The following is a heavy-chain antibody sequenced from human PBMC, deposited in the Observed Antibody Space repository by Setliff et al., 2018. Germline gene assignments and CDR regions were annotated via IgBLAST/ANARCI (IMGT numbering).Heavy chain of an antibody. V-gene: IGHV3-30*02. CDR2: ILYDGSNK. CDR3: AKDFRDLGYSDY. CDR1: GFTFSSYG. Sequence: GGSLRLSCAASGFTFSSYGMHWVRQAPGKGLEWVAFILYDGSNKYYADSVKGRFTISRDNSKNTLYLQMNSLSAEDTAVYYCAKDFRDLGYSDYWGQGTLVTAPQ. J-gene: IGHJ4*02.